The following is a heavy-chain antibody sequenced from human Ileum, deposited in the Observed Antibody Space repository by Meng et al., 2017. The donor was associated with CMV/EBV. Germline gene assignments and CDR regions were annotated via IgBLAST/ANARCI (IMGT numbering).Heavy chain of an antibody. CDR1: GFSFSDSC. J-gene: IGHJ5*02. D-gene: IGHD2-21*01. V-gene: IGHV3-74*01. Sequence: GGSLRLSCVASGFSFSDSCMHWVRHAPEKGLIWVARINGDSSTATYADSVQGRFTISRDNAKNIVYLQMNSLGDEDAGVYYCARERFYFDGGWTVYNRFDPWGQGTLVTVSS. CDR2: INGDSSTA. CDR3: ARERFYFDGGWTVYNRFDP.